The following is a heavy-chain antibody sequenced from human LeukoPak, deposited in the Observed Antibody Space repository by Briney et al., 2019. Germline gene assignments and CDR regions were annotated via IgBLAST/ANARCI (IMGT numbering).Heavy chain of an antibody. J-gene: IGHJ6*03. V-gene: IGHV4-39*07. CDR2: LYYSGST. CDR3: ARFSPYYYRYMDV. D-gene: IGHD2/OR15-2a*01. Sequence: PSETLSLACSVSGCSINNRYYYWGWIRQPPGKILEWTGSLYYSGSTYYNTALKSRVATSVDTTKNQFSLKLTSVTAADTAVYYCARFSPYYYRYMDVWGKGTTVTVSS. CDR1: GCSINNRYYY.